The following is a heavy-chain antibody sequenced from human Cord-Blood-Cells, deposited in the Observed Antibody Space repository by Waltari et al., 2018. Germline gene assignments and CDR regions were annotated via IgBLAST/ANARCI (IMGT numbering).Heavy chain of an antibody. D-gene: IGHD6-13*01. CDR3: ARIRIAAAGYWYFDL. V-gene: IGHV2-26*01. CDR2: IFSNDEK. Sequence: QVTLKESGPVPVQPTETVTLTCTVSGFSLRNARPGVSWIRPPPGKALEWLAHIFSNDEKSYSTSLKSRLTISKDTSKSQVVLTMTNMDPVDTATYYCARIRIAAAGYWYFDLWGRGTLVTVSS. CDR1: GFSLRNARPG. J-gene: IGHJ2*01.